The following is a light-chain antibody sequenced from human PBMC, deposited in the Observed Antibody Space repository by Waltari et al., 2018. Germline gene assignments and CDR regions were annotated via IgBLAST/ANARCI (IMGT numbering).Light chain of an antibody. V-gene: IGLV1-44*01. J-gene: IGLJ1*01. CDR2: MHN. CDR3: AAWDDSLNGYV. CDR1: RSNVGSHA. Sequence: SVLTQPPSASATSGQRVTITCSGGRSNVGSHAVDCYQQLPGSGPKLLLYMHNQRPSGVPDRFSASKSGTSASLAISGLQSEDEADYYCAAWDDSLNGYVFGSGTKVTAL.